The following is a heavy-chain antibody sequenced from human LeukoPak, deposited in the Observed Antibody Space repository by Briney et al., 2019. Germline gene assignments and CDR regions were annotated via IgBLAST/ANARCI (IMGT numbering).Heavy chain of an antibody. V-gene: IGHV1-8*01. D-gene: IGHD4-17*01. Sequence: ASVKVSCKASGYTFTSYDINWVRQATGQGLEWMGWMNPNSGNTGYAQKFQGRVTMTRNTSISTAYMELSSLRSDDTAVYYCARGDYGDYPFDFWGQGTLVTVSS. CDR1: GYTFTSYD. CDR2: MNPNSGNT. J-gene: IGHJ4*02. CDR3: ARGDYGDYPFDF.